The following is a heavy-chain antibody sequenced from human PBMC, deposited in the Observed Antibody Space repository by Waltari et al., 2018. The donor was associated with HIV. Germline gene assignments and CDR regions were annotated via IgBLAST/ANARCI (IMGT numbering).Heavy chain of an antibody. CDR2: LSYDGSDK. CDR1: GFTFSNHG. J-gene: IGHJ6*02. CDR3: ARRGVLTYYYTMDV. Sequence: QVQLVESGGGVVQPGRSLRLSCAAAGFTFSNHGMHWLRQALGKGLEWVAVLSYDGSDKYYADSVRGRFTISRDNSKNTLYLQMNNLRAEDTAVYFCARRGVLTYYYTMDVWGQGTTVTVSS. V-gene: IGHV3-33*05. D-gene: IGHD3-10*01.